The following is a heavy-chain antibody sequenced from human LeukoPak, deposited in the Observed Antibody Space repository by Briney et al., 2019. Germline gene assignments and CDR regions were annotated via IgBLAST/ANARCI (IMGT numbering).Heavy chain of an antibody. D-gene: IGHD6-19*01. CDR1: GFTFSSYS. V-gene: IGHV3-21*01. CDR2: ISSGSGYI. CDR3: ASLTDEQWLFDY. Sequence: GGSLRLSCAASGFTFSSYSMNWVRQAPGKGLEWVSAISSGSGYIYYADSVKGRFTVSRDNAKNSLYLQMNSLRAEDTAVYYCASLTDEQWLFDYWGQGTLVTVSS. J-gene: IGHJ4*02.